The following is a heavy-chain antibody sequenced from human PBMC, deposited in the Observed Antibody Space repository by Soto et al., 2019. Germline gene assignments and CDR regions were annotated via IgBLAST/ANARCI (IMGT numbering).Heavy chain of an antibody. CDR1: GFTFSSYE. D-gene: IGHD3-3*01. CDR3: ARDDDSRGGYDFWSGRQPLVYYYYGMDV. V-gene: IGHV3-48*03. Sequence: GGSLRLSCAASGFTFSSYEMNWVRQAPGKGLEWVSYISSSGSTIYYADSVKGRFTISRDNAKNSLYLQMNSLRAEDTAVYYCARDDDSRGGYDFWSGRQPLVYYYYGMDVWGRGTTVTVSS. J-gene: IGHJ6*02. CDR2: ISSSGSTI.